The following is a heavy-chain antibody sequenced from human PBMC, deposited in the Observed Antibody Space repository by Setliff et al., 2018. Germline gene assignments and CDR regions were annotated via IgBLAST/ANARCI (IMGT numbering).Heavy chain of an antibody. J-gene: IGHJ4*02. CDR3: AKYPWVD. Sequence: PSETLSLTCTVSGDSINSNNYYWGWIRQPPGKGLEWIGEIDHTGGTKFNPSLKSRATISLDTSNNQFSLKLSSVTAADTAVYYCAKYPWVDWGQGTLVTVSS. CDR2: IDHTGGT. CDR1: GDSINSNNYY. V-gene: IGHV4-39*07. D-gene: IGHD2-2*01.